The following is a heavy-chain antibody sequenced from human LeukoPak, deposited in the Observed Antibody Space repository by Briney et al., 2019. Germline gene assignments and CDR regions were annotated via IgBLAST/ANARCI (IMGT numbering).Heavy chain of an antibody. CDR2: IRRSSDII. D-gene: IGHD3-22*01. V-gene: IGHV3-48*01. Sequence: GGSLRLSCAASGFTFNNCAMSWVRQAPGKGLEWISYIRRSSDIIYYGDSVKGRFTISRDNAKNSLYLQMNSLRAEDTAVYYCARDTPTGSGYYFPSVVDYWGQGTLVTVSS. J-gene: IGHJ4*02. CDR1: GFTFNNCA. CDR3: ARDTPTGSGYYFPSVVDY.